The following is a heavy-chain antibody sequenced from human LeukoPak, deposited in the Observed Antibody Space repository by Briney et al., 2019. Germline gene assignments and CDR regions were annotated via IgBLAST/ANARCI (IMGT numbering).Heavy chain of an antibody. Sequence: GRSLRLSCAASGFTFSSYGMHWVRQAPGKGLEWVAVISYDGSNKYYADSVKGRFTISRDNSKNTLYLQMNSLRAEDTAVYYCARHSTLAYYYYYGMDVWGQGTTVTVSS. CDR1: GFTFSSYG. V-gene: IGHV3-30*19. CDR2: ISYDGSNK. CDR3: ARHSTLAYYYYYGMDV. J-gene: IGHJ6*02. D-gene: IGHD2-2*01.